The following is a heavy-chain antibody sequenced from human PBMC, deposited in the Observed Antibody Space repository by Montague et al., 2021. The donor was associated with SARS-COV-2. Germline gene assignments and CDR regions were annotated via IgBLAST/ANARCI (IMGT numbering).Heavy chain of an antibody. Sequence: SLRLSCAASGFSFSRYGMNWVRQAPGKGLEWVALIWSDGSDKYYADSVKGRFTISRDNSKNMLFLHMNSLRAEDTATYYCAKDGQRQLLSFFDAWGQGALITVSS. J-gene: IGHJ4*02. CDR1: GFSFSRYG. CDR2: IWSDGSDK. D-gene: IGHD3-16*02. V-gene: IGHV3-33*06. CDR3: AKDGQRQLLSFFDA.